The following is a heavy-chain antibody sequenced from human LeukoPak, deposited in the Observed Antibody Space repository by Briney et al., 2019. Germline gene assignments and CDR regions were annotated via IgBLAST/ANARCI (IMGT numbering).Heavy chain of an antibody. D-gene: IGHD3-3*01. V-gene: IGHV4-31*03. J-gene: IGHJ5*02. Sequence: PSETLSLTCTVSGGSISSGGYYWSWIRQHPGRGLEWIGYIYYSGSTYYNPSLKSRVSISVDTSKNQFSLKLSSVTAADTAVYYCARDSRGSGYLNWFDPWGQGTLVTVSS. CDR1: GGSISSGGYY. CDR3: ARDSRGSGYLNWFDP. CDR2: IYYSGST.